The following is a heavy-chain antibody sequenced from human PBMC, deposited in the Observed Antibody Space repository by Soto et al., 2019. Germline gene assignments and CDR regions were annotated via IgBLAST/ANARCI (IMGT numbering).Heavy chain of an antibody. Sequence: TLSLTCSVSGGSIGTSYWNWIRQTAGTGLEWIGRIYITGSTNIHPSLKSRVAMSVATAENQFSLKRTSATAADTAVYYCARGGRDGFDLWGQGTLVTVTS. CDR3: ARGGRDGFDL. D-gene: IGHD3-10*01. CDR1: GGSIGTSY. V-gene: IGHV4-4*07. CDR2: IYITGST. J-gene: IGHJ3*01.